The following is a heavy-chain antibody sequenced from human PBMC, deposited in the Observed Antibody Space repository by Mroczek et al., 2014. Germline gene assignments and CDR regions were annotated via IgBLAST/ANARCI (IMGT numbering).Heavy chain of an antibody. J-gene: IGHJ2*01. Sequence: VQLQQWGEAWYSLGGSLRLSCAASGFTFSSYDMHWVRQATGKGLEWVSAIGTAGDTYYPGSVKGRFTISRENAKNSLYLQMNSLRAGDTAVYYCARYSSSWQGSVAGWYFDLWGRGTLVTVSS. D-gene: IGHD6-13*01. CDR3: ARYSSSWQGSVAGWYFDL. CDR2: IGTAGDT. V-gene: IGHV3-13*01. CDR1: GFTFSSYD.